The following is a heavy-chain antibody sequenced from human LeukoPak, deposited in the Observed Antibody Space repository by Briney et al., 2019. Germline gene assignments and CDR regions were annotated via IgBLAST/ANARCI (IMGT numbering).Heavy chain of an antibody. CDR1: GGTFSSYA. D-gene: IGHD3-10*01. V-gene: IGHV1-69*05. CDR2: IIPIFGTA. CDR3: ARARGTWFGEFLLEYMDV. J-gene: IGHJ6*03. Sequence: ASVKVSCKASGGTFSSYAISWVRQAPGQGLEWMGGIIPIFGTANYAQKFQGRVTITTDESTSTAYMELSSLRSEDTAVYYCARARGTWFGEFLLEYMDVWGKGTTVTVSS.